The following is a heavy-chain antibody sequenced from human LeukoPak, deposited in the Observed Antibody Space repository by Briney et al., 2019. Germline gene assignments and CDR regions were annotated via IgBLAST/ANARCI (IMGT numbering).Heavy chain of an antibody. CDR3: ARSGLYYPGSGSFDY. Sequence: PSETLSLTCTVSGDSVTSGGYYWHWIRQHPVKGLEWIGYIYYTGSTNYNPSLKSRINISADTSKNQFSLKLKSVTAADTAIYYCARSGLYYPGSGSFDYWGQGALVTVSS. CDR1: GDSVTSGGYY. D-gene: IGHD3-10*01. CDR2: IYYTGST. J-gene: IGHJ4*02. V-gene: IGHV4-31*03.